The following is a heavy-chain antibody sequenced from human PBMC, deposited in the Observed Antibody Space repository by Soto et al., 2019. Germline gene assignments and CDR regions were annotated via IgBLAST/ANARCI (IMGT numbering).Heavy chain of an antibody. D-gene: IGHD5-12*01. V-gene: IGHV1-69*12. CDR2: IIPMFGTA. CDR1: GGTFSTYA. Sequence: QVQLVQSGAEVKKPESSVKVSCKAPGGTFSTYAISWVRQAPGQGLEWMGGIIPMFGTANYARRFQDRVTITAAESTNTGYMELSSLRPADTAVYFCASGIQLGLRPITYGTSAWGQGTRATVS. CDR3: ASGIQLGLRPITYGTSA. J-gene: IGHJ4*02.